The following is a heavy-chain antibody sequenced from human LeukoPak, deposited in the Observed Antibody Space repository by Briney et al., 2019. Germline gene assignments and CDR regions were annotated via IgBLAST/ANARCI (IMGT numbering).Heavy chain of an antibody. CDR2: INPNSGGT. Sequence: GASVKVSCKASGYTFTGYYMHWVRQAPGQGLEWMGWINPNSGGTNYAQKFQGRVTITTDESTSTAYMELSSLRSEDTAVYYCASSPGAVEMATNWNFDYWGQGTLVTVSS. J-gene: IGHJ4*02. D-gene: IGHD5-24*01. CDR3: ASSPGAVEMATNWNFDY. V-gene: IGHV1-2*02. CDR1: GYTFTGYY.